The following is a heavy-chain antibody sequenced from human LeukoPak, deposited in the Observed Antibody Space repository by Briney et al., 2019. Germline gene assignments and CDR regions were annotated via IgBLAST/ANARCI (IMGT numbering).Heavy chain of an antibody. CDR2: IYYSGST. CDR3: ARAAGHYYDSSGYYDY. D-gene: IGHD3-22*01. Sequence: KSSETLSLTCTVSGGSISSYYWSWIRQPRGKGLEWMGYIYYSGSTNYNPSLKSRVTISVDTSKNQFSLKLSSVTAADTAVYYCARAAGHYYDSSGYYDYWGQGTLVTVSS. V-gene: IGHV4-59*01. CDR1: GGSISSYY. J-gene: IGHJ4*02.